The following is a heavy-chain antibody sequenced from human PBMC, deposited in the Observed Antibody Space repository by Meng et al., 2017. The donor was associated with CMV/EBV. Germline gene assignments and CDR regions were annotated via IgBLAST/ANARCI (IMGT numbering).Heavy chain of an antibody. CDR2: INWNGGST. Sequence: GGSLRLSCAASGFTFDDYGMSWVRQAPGKGLEWVSGINWNGGSTGYADSVKGRFTISRDNAKNSLYLQMNSLRAEDTALYYCARAECSSTSCYGFDYWGQGTLVTVSS. J-gene: IGHJ4*02. CDR3: ARAECSSTSCYGFDY. D-gene: IGHD2-2*01. CDR1: GFTFDDYG. V-gene: IGHV3-20*04.